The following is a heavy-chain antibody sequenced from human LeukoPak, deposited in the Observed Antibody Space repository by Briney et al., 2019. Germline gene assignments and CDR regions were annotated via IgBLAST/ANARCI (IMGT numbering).Heavy chain of an antibody. D-gene: IGHD6-19*01. J-gene: IGHJ4*02. CDR1: GFTFTSFW. Sequence: GGFLRLSCEASGFTFTSFWMSWVRQAPGKGLEWVANIKQDGSEKYYVDPVKGRFTISRDNAKNSLYLQMNSLRAEDTAVYYCARDTSGGWYGLIDYWGQGTPVTVSS. V-gene: IGHV3-7*01. CDR3: ARDTSGGWYGLIDY. CDR2: IKQDGSEK.